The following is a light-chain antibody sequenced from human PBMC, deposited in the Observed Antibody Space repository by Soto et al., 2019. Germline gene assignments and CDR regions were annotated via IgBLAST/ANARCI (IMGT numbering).Light chain of an antibody. J-gene: IGKJ1*01. CDR3: QQDYTLPT. CDR2: GYS. Sequence: PGERVTLSCRASQRFSSSYLTWYQQKPRQAPRLLIYGYSTRAPGIPARFRGSGSGTDFTLTISSLQPEDFAVYYCQQDYTLPTFGQGTKVDIK. CDR1: QRFSSSY. V-gene: IGKV3D-7*01.